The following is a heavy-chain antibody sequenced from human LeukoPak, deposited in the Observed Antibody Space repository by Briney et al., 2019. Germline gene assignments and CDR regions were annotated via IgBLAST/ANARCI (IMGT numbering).Heavy chain of an antibody. V-gene: IGHV3-53*01. J-gene: IGHJ6*02. D-gene: IGHD3-10*01. CDR2: IYSGGST. CDR1: GFTVSSNY. CDR3: ARDRLYGSGSDHYYYYYGMDV. Sequence: GGSLRLSCAASGFTVSSNYMSWVRQAPGKGLEWVSVIYSGGSTYYADSVRGRFTISRDNSKNTLYLQMNSLRAEDTAVYYCARDRLYGSGSDHYYYYYGMDVWGQGTTVTVSS.